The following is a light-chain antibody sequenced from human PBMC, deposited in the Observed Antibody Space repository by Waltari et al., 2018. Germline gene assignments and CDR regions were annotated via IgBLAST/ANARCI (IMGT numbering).Light chain of an antibody. CDR3: CSYAGASTSLYV. CDR2: EVT. Sequence: QSALTQSASVSVSPGQSITISCTGTSSDGGSYNLVSWYQRHPGNAPKLSVYEVTKRPSAVSNRFSGSKSGNTASLTISGLQSEDAADYYCCSYAGASTSLYVFGTGTKVTVL. J-gene: IGLJ1*01. V-gene: IGLV2-23*02. CDR1: SSDGGSYNL.